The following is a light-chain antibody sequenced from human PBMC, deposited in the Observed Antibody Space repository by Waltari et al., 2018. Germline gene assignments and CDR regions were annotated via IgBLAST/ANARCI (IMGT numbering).Light chain of an antibody. V-gene: IGLV3-25*03. Sequence: SYELTQPPSVSVSPGQTARITCSGDALAQTSDYWYQQKPGQAPMLLIYKDNERPSGIPERFSGSSSGTTVTLTISGVQAEDEADYYCQSEVNSRTYAILFGGGTKVTVL. CDR1: ALAQTS. CDR2: KDN. CDR3: QSEVNSRTYAIL. J-gene: IGLJ2*01.